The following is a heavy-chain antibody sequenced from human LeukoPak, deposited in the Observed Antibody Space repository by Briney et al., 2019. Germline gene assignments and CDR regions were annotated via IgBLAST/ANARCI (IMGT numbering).Heavy chain of an antibody. J-gene: IGHJ3*02. CDR3: ARVETAMEAFDI. CDR1: GGSISSSNW. D-gene: IGHD5-18*01. V-gene: IGHV4-4*03. CDR2: IYHSGST. Sequence: PPETLSLTCAVSGGSISSSNWWSWVRQPPGKGLEWIGEIYHSGSTNYNPSLKSRVTISVDKSKNQFSLKLSSVTAADTAVYYCARVETAMEAFDIWGQGTMVTVSS.